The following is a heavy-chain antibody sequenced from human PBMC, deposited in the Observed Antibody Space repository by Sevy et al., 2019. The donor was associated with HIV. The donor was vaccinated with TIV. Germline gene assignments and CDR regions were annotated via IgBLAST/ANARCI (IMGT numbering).Heavy chain of an antibody. Sequence: VSCKASGYTFTGYYMHWVRQAPGQGLEWMGWINPNSGGTNYAQKFQGRVTMTRDTSISTAYMELSRLRSDDTAVYYCARTRHLRYFDWSTFDYWGQGTLVTVSS. CDR1: GYTFTGYY. V-gene: IGHV1-2*02. D-gene: IGHD3-9*01. CDR2: INPNSGGT. J-gene: IGHJ4*02. CDR3: ARTRHLRYFDWSTFDY.